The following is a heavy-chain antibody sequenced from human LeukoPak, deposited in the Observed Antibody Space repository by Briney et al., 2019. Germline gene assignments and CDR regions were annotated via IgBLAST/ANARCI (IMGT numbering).Heavy chain of an antibody. V-gene: IGHV4-34*01. CDR1: GGSFNEYF. Sequence: SETLSLTCAVHGGSFNEYFWTWIRQPPGKGLEWIGEINHSGSTNYNPSLKSRVTISVDTSKNQFSLKLSSVTAADTAVYYCARGMASGFWSGYSFDYWGQGTLVTVSS. J-gene: IGHJ4*02. CDR3: ARGMASGFWSGYSFDY. CDR2: INHSGST. D-gene: IGHD3-3*01.